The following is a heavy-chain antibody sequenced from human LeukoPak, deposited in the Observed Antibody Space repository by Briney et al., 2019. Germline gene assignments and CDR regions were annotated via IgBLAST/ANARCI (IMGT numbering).Heavy chain of an antibody. D-gene: IGHD2-2*03. Sequence: SVKVSCKASGGTFSSYAISWVRQAPGQGLEWMGGITPIFGTANYAQKFQGRVTITADESTSTAYMELSSLRSEDTAVYYCAREGGEIRLDIVVVPAATPSNWFDPWGQGTLVTVSS. CDR3: AREGGEIRLDIVVVPAATPSNWFDP. J-gene: IGHJ5*02. CDR1: GGTFSSYA. CDR2: ITPIFGTA. V-gene: IGHV1-69*13.